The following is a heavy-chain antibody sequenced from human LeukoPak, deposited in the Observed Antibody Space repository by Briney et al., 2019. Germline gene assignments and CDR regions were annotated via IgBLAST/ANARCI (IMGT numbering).Heavy chain of an antibody. D-gene: IGHD3-10*01. J-gene: IGHJ4*02. CDR2: TYSGGST. Sequence: GGSLRLSCAASGFTVSSNYMSWVRQAPGKGLEWVSVTYSGGSTYYADSVKGRFTISRDNSKNTLYLQMNSLRAEDTAVYYCARESGPYGSGRGIFDYWGQGTLVTVSS. CDR3: ARESGPYGSGRGIFDY. CDR1: GFTVSSNY. V-gene: IGHV3-66*02.